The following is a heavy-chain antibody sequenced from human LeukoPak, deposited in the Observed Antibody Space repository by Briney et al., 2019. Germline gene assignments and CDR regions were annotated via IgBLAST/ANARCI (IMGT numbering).Heavy chain of an antibody. CDR1: PYTFNKYY. CDR2: INPSGRSA. CDR3: ERDSVELDRRNWFDP. Sequence: ASVKVSCKASPYTFNKYYIHWVRQAPGQGLEWMGVINPSGRSASYAQRFQGRVTMTRDTSTSTVYMELSSLRSEDTAVYYCERDSVELDRRNWFDPWGQGTLVTVSS. V-gene: IGHV1-46*02. D-gene: IGHD1-1*01. J-gene: IGHJ5*02.